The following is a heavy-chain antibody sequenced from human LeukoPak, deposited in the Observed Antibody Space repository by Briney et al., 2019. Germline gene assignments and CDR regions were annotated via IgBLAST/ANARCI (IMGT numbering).Heavy chain of an antibody. V-gene: IGHV4-4*07. CDR1: GGSISSYY. Sequence: SETLSLTCTVSGGSISSYYWSWIRQPPGKGLEWIGHIYTSGSTNYNPSLKSRLTMSVDTSKNQFSLKLSSVTAADTAVYYCARGSYIFDPWGQGTLVTVSS. CDR3: ARGSYIFDP. J-gene: IGHJ5*02. D-gene: IGHD1-26*01. CDR2: IYTSGST.